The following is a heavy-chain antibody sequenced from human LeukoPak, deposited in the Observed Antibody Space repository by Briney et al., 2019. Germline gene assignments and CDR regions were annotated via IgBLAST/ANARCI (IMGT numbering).Heavy chain of an antibody. Sequence: SETLSLTCAVYGGSFSGYYWSWIRQPPGKGLEWIGEINHSGSTNYNPSLKSRVTISVDTSKNQFSLKLSSVTAADTAVYYSARGVLITMVRGVTYNWFDPWGQGTLVTVSS. CDR1: GGSFSGYY. D-gene: IGHD3-10*01. V-gene: IGHV4-34*01. J-gene: IGHJ5*02. CDR3: ARGVLITMVRGVTYNWFDP. CDR2: INHSGST.